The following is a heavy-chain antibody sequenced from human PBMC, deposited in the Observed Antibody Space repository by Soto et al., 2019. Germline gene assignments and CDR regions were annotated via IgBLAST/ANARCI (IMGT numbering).Heavy chain of an antibody. D-gene: IGHD3-10*01. Sequence: SETLSLTCAVNGGSFTGYYGAWILQSPGKGQEWIGEISHSGTTIYNPSLKSRVTISVDRSKNQFSLKLSSVTAADTAVYYCARDLPGKGIWFGDSNGMDVWGQGTTVTVSS. CDR3: ARDLPGKGIWFGDSNGMDV. CDR1: GGSFTGYY. J-gene: IGHJ6*02. V-gene: IGHV4-34*01. CDR2: ISHSGTT.